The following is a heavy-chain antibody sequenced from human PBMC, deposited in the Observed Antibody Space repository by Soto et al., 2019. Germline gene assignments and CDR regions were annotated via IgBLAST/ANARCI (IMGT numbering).Heavy chain of an antibody. Sequence: EVQLVETGGGLIQPGGSLRLSCAASGFTVSSNYMSWVRQAPGKGLEWVSDIYSGGSTYYADSVKGRFTISRDNTKNTLYLQMNSLRAEDTAVYYCARDLGSSSSDYWGQGTLVTVSS. CDR3: ARDLGSSSSDY. V-gene: IGHV3-53*02. J-gene: IGHJ4*02. CDR2: IYSGGST. D-gene: IGHD6-13*01. CDR1: GFTVSSNY.